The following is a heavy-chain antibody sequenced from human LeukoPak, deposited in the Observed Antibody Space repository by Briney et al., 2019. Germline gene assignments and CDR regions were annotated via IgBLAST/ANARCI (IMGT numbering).Heavy chain of an antibody. CDR3: ARDRSYIWFDP. Sequence: PGGSLRLSCAASGFTFSSYAMHWVRQAPGKGLEWVTVISYDGSNEYYADSVKGRITISRDNSKDTLYLQMNSLRAEDTAVYYCARDRSYIWFDPWGQGTLVTVSS. J-gene: IGHJ5*02. CDR2: ISYDGSNE. V-gene: IGHV3-30-3*01. D-gene: IGHD1-26*01. CDR1: GFTFSSYA.